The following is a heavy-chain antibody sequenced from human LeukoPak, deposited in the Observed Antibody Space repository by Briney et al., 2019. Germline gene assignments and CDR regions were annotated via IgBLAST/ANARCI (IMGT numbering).Heavy chain of an antibody. Sequence: SETLSLTCTVSGGSITSYYWSWIRQPPGKGLEWIGYIYYSGSTKYNPSLKSRVTISVDTSKKQFSLRLSSVTAADTAVYYCATSIAARGWFDPWAREPWSPSPQ. J-gene: IGHJ5*02. D-gene: IGHD6-6*01. CDR3: ATSIAARGWFDP. CDR2: IYYSGST. CDR1: GGSITSYY. V-gene: IGHV4-59*03.